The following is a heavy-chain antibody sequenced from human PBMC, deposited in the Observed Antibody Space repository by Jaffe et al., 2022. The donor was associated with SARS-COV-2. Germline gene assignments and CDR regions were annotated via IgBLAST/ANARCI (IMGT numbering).Heavy chain of an antibody. V-gene: IGHV3-7*01. Sequence: EVQLVESGGGLVQPGGSLRLSCAASGFTFSSYWMSWVRQAPGKGLEWVANIKQDGSEKYYVDSVKGRFTISRDNAKNSLYLQMNSLRAEDTAVYYCARNGPRRGYQLLFSSQRGAFDIWGQGTMVTVSS. D-gene: IGHD2-2*01. CDR1: GFTFSSYW. J-gene: IGHJ3*02. CDR2: IKQDGSEK. CDR3: ARNGPRRGYQLLFSSQRGAFDI.